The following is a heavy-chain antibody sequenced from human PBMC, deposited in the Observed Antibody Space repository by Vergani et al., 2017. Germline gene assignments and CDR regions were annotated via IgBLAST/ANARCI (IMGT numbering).Heavy chain of an antibody. Sequence: QVQLQESGPGLVKPSETLSLTCTVSGGSVSSGSYYWSWIRQPPGKGLEWIGYIYYSGSTNYNPSLKSRVTISVDTSKNQFSLKLSSVTAADTAVYYCARDVGEGYCSGGSCLSGAFDIWGQGTMVTVSS. CDR2: IYYSGST. CDR1: GGSVSSGSYY. D-gene: IGHD2-15*01. J-gene: IGHJ3*02. V-gene: IGHV4-61*01. CDR3: ARDVGEGYCSGGSCLSGAFDI.